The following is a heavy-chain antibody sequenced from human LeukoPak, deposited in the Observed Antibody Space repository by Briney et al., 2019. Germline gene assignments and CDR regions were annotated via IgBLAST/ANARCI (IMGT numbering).Heavy chain of an antibody. J-gene: IGHJ4*02. CDR1: GGSFSGYY. D-gene: IGHD4-17*01. V-gene: IGHV4-34*01. CDR3: ARRDGDYVSDY. CDR2: INHSGST. Sequence: KPSETLSLTCAVYGGSFSGYYWSWIRQPPGKGLEWIGEINHSGSTNYNPSLKSRVTISVDTSKNQFSLKLSSVTAADTAVYYCARRDGDYVSDYWGQGTLVTVSS.